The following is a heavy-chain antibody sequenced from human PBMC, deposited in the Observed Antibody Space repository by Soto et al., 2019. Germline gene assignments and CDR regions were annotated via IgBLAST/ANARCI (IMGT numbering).Heavy chain of an antibody. D-gene: IGHD2-15*01. J-gene: IGHJ3*02. CDR3: ARDGVSGCSGGSCYSPGAFDI. CDR1: GFTFSSYS. Sequence: GGSLRLSCAASGFTFSSYSMNWVRQAPGKGLEWVSSISSSSSYIYYADSVKGRFTISRDNAKNSLYLQMNSLRAEDTAVYYCARDGVSGCSGGSCYSPGAFDIWGQGTMVTVSS. V-gene: IGHV3-21*01. CDR2: ISSSSSYI.